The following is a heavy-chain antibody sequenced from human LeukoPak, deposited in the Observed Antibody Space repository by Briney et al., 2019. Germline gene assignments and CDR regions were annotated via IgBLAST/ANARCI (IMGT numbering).Heavy chain of an antibody. J-gene: IGHJ4*02. CDR2: INHSGGT. CDR1: GGSFSAYY. V-gene: IGHV4-34*01. Sequence: SETLSLTCAVYGGSFSAYYWGWIRQPPGKGLEWIGEINHSGGTNYNPTLRSRVTILVDTSKNQFSLRLSSVTAADTAVYYCATERRYSSGRWDYYFNNWGQGILVTVSS. CDR3: ATERRYSSGRWDYYFNN. D-gene: IGHD6-19*01.